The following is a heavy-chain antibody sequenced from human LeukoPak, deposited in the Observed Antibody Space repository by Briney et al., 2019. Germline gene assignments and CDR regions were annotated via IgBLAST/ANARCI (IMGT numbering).Heavy chain of an antibody. CDR3: AKDMGSSEESDFDY. CDR1: GFTFDDYA. J-gene: IGHJ4*02. CDR2: ISWNSGSI. D-gene: IGHD6-13*01. V-gene: IGHV3-9*01. Sequence: TGGSLRLSCAASGFTFDDYAMHWVRQAPGKGLEWVSGISWNSGSIGYADSVKGRFTISRDNAKNSLYLQMSSLRAEDTALYYCAKDMGSSEESDFDYWGQGTLVTVSS.